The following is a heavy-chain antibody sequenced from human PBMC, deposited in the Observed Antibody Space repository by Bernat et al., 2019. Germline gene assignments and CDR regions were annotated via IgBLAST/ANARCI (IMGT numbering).Heavy chain of an antibody. V-gene: IGHV4-59*01. D-gene: IGHD3-10*01. CDR2: ISYTGDT. CDR3: ARHYLPSGSYSYWFDP. CDR1: VGSIGIYY. Sequence: QEQLQESSPGLVKPSETLSLTCTVSVGSIGIYYWSWIRQPPGKGLEWIAFISYTGDTNYNPSLKSRVIISVDTSKSQVSLELTSVTAADTAVYYCARHYLPSGSYSYWFDPWGQGTLVTVSS. J-gene: IGHJ5*02.